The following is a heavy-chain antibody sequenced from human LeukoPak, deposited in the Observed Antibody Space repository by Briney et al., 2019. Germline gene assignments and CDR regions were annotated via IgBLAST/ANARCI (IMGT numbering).Heavy chain of an antibody. CDR3: TREYYGSGSYKTLDFDY. CDR2: IRGKAYGGTT. J-gene: IGHJ4*02. V-gene: IGHV3-49*03. Sequence: GSLRLSCSTSGFTFPDYAMSWFRQAPGKGLEWVGFIRGKAYGGTTEYAASVKGRFTISRDDSKSIAYLQMSSLKTEDTAVYYCTREYYGSGSYKTLDFDYWGQGTLVTVSS. CDR1: GFTFPDYA. D-gene: IGHD3-10*01.